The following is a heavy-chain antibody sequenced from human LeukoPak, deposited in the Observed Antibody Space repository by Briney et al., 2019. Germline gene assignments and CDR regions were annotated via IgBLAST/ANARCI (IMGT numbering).Heavy chain of an antibody. D-gene: IGHD2-8*01. CDR2: VSGTGLTT. Sequence: GGSLRLSCAASGFTFSSYAMSWVRQAPGKGLEWVSAVSGTGLTTYYADSVKGRFIVSRDNSKNTVYPQMNSLRGEDAAVYYCAKELMGFDYWGQGTLVTVSS. CDR1: GFTFSSYA. CDR3: AKELMGFDY. V-gene: IGHV3-23*01. J-gene: IGHJ4*02.